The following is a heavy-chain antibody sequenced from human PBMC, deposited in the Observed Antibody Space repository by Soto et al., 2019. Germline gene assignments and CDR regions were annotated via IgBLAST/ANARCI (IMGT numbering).Heavy chain of an antibody. D-gene: IGHD1-26*01. CDR1: GFTFSSYG. V-gene: IGHV3-30*18. CDR3: AKDFSAGPEASPLFYYYSGMDV. Sequence: QVQLVESGGGVVQPGRSLRLSCAAPGFTFSSYGMHWVRQGPGKGLEWVAVISYDGSNKYYVDSVKGRFTISRDNSKNTLFLQMNSLRAEDTAVYYCAKDFSAGPEASPLFYYYSGMDVWGQGTTVTVSS. CDR2: ISYDGSNK. J-gene: IGHJ6*02.